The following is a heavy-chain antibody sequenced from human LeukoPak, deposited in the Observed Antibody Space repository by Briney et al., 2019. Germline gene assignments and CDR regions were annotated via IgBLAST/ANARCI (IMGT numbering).Heavy chain of an antibody. J-gene: IGHJ4*02. Sequence: GGSLRLSCAASGFTFRSYSMNWVRQAPGKGLEWVSSISSSSSYIYYADSVKGRFTISRDNAKNSLYLQMNSLRAEDTAVYYCARHDSSGYYVSATFDYWGQGTLVTVSS. CDR3: ARHDSSGYYVSATFDY. CDR2: ISSSSSYI. D-gene: IGHD3-22*01. CDR1: GFTFRSYS. V-gene: IGHV3-21*01.